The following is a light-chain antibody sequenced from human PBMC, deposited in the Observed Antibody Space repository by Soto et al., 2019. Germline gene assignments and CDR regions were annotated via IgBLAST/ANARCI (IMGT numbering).Light chain of an antibody. Sequence: EVVMTQSPATLSVSPGEGVTLSCRANQGIGDTLAWYQHKPGQTPRLLIYDTSTRATGVPARFSGSRSGTEFTLTISSLQPDDFATYYCQQYNSSPWTFGQGTKVEIK. CDR1: QGIGDT. J-gene: IGKJ1*01. CDR2: DTS. CDR3: QQYNSSPWT. V-gene: IGKV3-15*01.